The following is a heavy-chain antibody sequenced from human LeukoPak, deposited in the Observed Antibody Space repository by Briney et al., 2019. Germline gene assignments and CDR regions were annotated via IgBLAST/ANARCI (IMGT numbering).Heavy chain of an antibody. D-gene: IGHD4-17*01. J-gene: IGHJ6*03. Sequence: GGSLRLSCAVSGFTFDDYAMHWVRHVPGKGLEWVSGINWNSDSIGYADSVKGRFTISRDNAKNSLSLQMNSLRAEDTAVYYCARDPYNGYYGDDYYYYMDVWGKGTTVTISS. V-gene: IGHV3-9*01. CDR3: ARDPYNGYYGDDYYYYMDV. CDR2: INWNSDSI. CDR1: GFTFDDYA.